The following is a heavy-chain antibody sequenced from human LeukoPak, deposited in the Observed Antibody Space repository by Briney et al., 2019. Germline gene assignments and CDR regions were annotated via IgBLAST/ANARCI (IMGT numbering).Heavy chain of an antibody. Sequence: GGSLRLSCAASGFTLSNYGMHWVRQAPGKGLEWVAVISYDGSENYYADSVKGRFTISRDKTKNTLYLQMNSLRAEDTAVYYCAKDRYSSSWYYFDYWGQGTLVTVSS. D-gene: IGHD6-13*01. V-gene: IGHV3-30*18. CDR1: GFTLSNYG. J-gene: IGHJ4*02. CDR3: AKDRYSSSWYYFDY. CDR2: ISYDGSEN.